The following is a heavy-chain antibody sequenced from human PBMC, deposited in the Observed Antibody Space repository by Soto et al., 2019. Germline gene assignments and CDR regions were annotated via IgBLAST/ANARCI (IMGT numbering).Heavy chain of an antibody. D-gene: IGHD2-21*02. V-gene: IGHV4-61*01. J-gene: IGHJ4*02. CDR2: IYYSGST. CDR3: ARDTDCGGDCYSGFDY. CDR1: GGSVSSGSYY. Sequence: SETLSLTCTVSGGSVSSGSYYWSWIRQPPVKGLEWIGYIYYSGSTNYNPSLKSRVTISVDTSKNQFSLKLSSVTAADTAVYYCARDTDCGGDCYSGFDYWGQGTLVTVS.